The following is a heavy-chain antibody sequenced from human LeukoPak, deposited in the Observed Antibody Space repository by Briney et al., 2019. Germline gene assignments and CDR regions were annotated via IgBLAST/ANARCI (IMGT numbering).Heavy chain of an antibody. J-gene: IGHJ5*02. V-gene: IGHV1-69*01. Sequence: SEKVSCKASGGTFSSYAISWVRQAPGQGLEWMGGIIPIFGTANYAQKFQGRVTITADESTSTAYMELSSLRSEDTAVYYCARSASIVVVPAAPGIWFDPWGQGTLVTVSS. D-gene: IGHD2-2*01. CDR2: IIPIFGTA. CDR1: GGTFSSYA. CDR3: ARSASIVVVPAAPGIWFDP.